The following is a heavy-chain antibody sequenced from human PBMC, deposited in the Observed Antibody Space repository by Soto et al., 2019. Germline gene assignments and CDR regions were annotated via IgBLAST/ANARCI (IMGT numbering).Heavy chain of an antibody. D-gene: IGHD2-15*01. CDR3: ARASVGPPGGGSWIMPFDY. J-gene: IGHJ4*02. CDR1: GGSISNYY. V-gene: IGHV4-4*07. CDR2: IYTGGST. Sequence: PSETLSLTCTVSGGSISNYYWSWIRQPAGKGLEWIGRIYTGGSTNYNPSLKSRVTMSTDTSKNQFSLRLTSVTAADTAVYYCARASVGPPGGGSWIMPFDYWGQGALVPSPQ.